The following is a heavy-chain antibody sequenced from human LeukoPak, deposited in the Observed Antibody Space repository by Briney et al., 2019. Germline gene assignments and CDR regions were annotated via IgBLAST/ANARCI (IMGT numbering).Heavy chain of an antibody. Sequence: SETLSLTCTVSDDSITMYYWTWIRQPPGKGLEWIGYVDHTGSTNYNPSLKSRVTMSVDTSKNQFSLRLSSVTAADTAVYYCARIYSSSWWLRSGWFDPWGQGTLVTVSS. V-gene: IGHV4-59*12. CDR2: VDHTGST. D-gene: IGHD6-13*01. J-gene: IGHJ5*02. CDR1: DDSITMYY. CDR3: ARIYSSSWWLRSGWFDP.